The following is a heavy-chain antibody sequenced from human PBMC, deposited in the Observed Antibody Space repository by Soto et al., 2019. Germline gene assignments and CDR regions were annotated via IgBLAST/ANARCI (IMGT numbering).Heavy chain of an antibody. J-gene: IGHJ5*02. Sequence: SETLSLTCAVYGGSFSGYYWSWIRQPPGKGLEWIGEINHSGSTNYNPSLKSRVTISVDTSKNQFSLKLSSVTAADTAVYYCARGGTAVGSYYSLSDNWFDPWGQGTLVTVSS. D-gene: IGHD1-26*01. CDR2: INHSGST. V-gene: IGHV4-34*01. CDR1: GGSFSGYY. CDR3: ARGGTAVGSYYSLSDNWFDP.